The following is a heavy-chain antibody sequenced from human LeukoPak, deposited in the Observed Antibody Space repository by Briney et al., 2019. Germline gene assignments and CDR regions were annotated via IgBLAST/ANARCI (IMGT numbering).Heavy chain of an antibody. J-gene: IGHJ4*02. D-gene: IGHD4/OR15-4a*01. CDR1: GISLIASGMS. CDR2: IERDDSQ. Sequence: QTLTLTCTFSGISLIASGMSVSWLRQPPGKALEWLAHIERDDSQHYSTSLKTRLTISKDTSGYQVIRTMTHLDPVDTATYYCARTSFGAESYFDHGGEGTLVTVP. V-gene: IGHV2-70*19. CDR3: ARTSFGAESYFDH.